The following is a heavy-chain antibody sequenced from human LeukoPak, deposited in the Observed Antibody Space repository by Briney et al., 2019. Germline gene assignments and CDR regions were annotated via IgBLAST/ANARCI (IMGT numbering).Heavy chain of an antibody. CDR2: IYPGDSDT. V-gene: IGHV5-51*01. CDR1: GYSFTSYW. J-gene: IGHJ6*03. CDR3: ARHMTSGGSYYYYYMDV. D-gene: IGHD2-8*02. Sequence: HGESLKISCKGSGYSFTSYWIGWVRQMPGKGLEWMGIIYPGDSDTRYSPSFQGQVTISADKSISTAYLQWSSLKASDTAMYYCARHMTSGGSYYYYYMDVWGKGTTVTVSS.